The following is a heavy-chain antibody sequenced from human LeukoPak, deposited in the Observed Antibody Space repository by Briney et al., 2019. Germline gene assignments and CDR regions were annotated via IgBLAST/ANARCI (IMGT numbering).Heavy chain of an antibody. D-gene: IGHD4-23*01. J-gene: IGHJ5*02. CDR3: ARVFGGPVSRRFDP. CDR2: ISAYNGNT. V-gene: IGHV1-18*01. Sequence: GASVKVSCKASGYTFTSYGISWVRQAPGQGLEWMGWISAYNGNTNYAQKFQGRVTMTRDMSTSTVFMELSSLRSEDTAVYYCARVFGGPVSRRFDPWGQGTLVIVSS. CDR1: GYTFTSYG.